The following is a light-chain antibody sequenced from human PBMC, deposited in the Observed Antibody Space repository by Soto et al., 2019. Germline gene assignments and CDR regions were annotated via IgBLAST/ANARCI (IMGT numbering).Light chain of an antibody. J-gene: IGLJ2*01. CDR2: STK. Sequence: QAVVTQEPSFSVSPGGTVTLTCGLSSGSVSTSYYPSWYQQTPGQAPRTLIYSTKTRSSGFPDRFSGSILGNKAALTITGAQADDESDYYCVLYMGSGISVFGGGTKLTVL. CDR3: VLYMGSGISV. V-gene: IGLV8-61*01. CDR1: SGSVSTSYY.